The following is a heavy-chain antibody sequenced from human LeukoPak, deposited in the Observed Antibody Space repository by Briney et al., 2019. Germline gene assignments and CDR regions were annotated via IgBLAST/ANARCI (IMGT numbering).Heavy chain of an antibody. Sequence: SDTLSLTCTVSGGSISSTTYYWGWIRLPPGKGLDWIGNIYYSGSTYDNPSLKSRVTISVDKSKNQFSLKLSSVTAADTAVYYCALGEWLPLTYWGQGTLVTVSS. CDR2: IYYSGST. D-gene: IGHD3-3*01. CDR3: ALGEWLPLTY. J-gene: IGHJ4*02. V-gene: IGHV4-39*07. CDR1: GGSISSTTYY.